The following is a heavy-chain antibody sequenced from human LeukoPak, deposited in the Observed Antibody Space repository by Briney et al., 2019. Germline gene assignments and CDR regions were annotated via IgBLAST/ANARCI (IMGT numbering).Heavy chain of an antibody. Sequence: GGSLRLSCAASGFTLSSYSMNWVRQAPGKGLEWVSSISSSSSYIYYADSVKGRFTISRDNAKNSLYLQMNSLRAEDTAVYYCARESLLIDAFDIWGQGTMVTVSS. V-gene: IGHV3-21*01. CDR2: ISSSSSYI. CDR3: ARESLLIDAFDI. D-gene: IGHD2-15*01. J-gene: IGHJ3*02. CDR1: GFTLSSYS.